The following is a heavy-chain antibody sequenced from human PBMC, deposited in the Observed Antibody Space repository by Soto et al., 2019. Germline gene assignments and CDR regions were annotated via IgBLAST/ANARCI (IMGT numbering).Heavy chain of an antibody. V-gene: IGHV3-48*02. CDR3: ARDFNWGFDY. Sequence: PGGSLRLSCAASGFTFSSYSMNWVRQAPGKGLEWVSYITSSSATTYYADSVKDRFTISRDNARNSLYLQLHSLRDADTAVYYCARDFNWGFDYWGQGTLVTVSS. J-gene: IGHJ4*02. CDR1: GFTFSSYS. D-gene: IGHD7-27*01. CDR2: ITSSSATT.